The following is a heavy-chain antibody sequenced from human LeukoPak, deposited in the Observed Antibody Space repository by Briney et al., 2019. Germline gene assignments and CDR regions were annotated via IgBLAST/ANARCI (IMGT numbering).Heavy chain of an antibody. CDR2: ISSSGSTI. D-gene: IGHD5-24*01. V-gene: IGHV3-48*03. J-gene: IGHJ2*01. CDR3: ARARRDGYNCANWYFDL. Sequence: GGSLRLSCAASGFTFSSYEINWVRQAPGKGLEWVSYISSSGSTIYYADSVKGRFTISRDNAKNSLYLQMNSLRAEDTAVYYCARARRDGYNCANWYFDLWGRGTLVTVFS. CDR1: GFTFSSYE.